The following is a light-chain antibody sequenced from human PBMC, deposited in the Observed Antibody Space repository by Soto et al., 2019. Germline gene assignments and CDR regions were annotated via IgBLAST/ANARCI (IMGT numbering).Light chain of an antibody. CDR3: QQRFSWPPWT. J-gene: IGKJ1*01. Sequence: EVVLTQSPATLSLSPGGRATLSCRASEDVDIYLAWYQQRPGQAPRLLIYDTSKRATGIQARFTGTGSGTDFTLTISSLEPEDFAVYYCQQRFSWPPWTFGQGTKVEIK. CDR2: DTS. CDR1: EDVDIY. V-gene: IGKV3-11*01.